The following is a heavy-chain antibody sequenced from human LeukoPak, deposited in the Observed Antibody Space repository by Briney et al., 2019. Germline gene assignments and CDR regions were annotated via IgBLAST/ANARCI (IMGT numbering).Heavy chain of an antibody. D-gene: IGHD2-21*02. Sequence: ASVKVSCKASGGTFSSYAISWVRQAPGQGLEWMGRIIPIFGTTNYAQKFQGRVTITADKSTSTGYMELSSLRSDDTAVYYCARDGGGDWDYWGQGTLVTVSS. CDR2: IIPIFGTT. CDR1: GGTFSSYA. J-gene: IGHJ4*02. V-gene: IGHV1-69*06. CDR3: ARDGGGDWDY.